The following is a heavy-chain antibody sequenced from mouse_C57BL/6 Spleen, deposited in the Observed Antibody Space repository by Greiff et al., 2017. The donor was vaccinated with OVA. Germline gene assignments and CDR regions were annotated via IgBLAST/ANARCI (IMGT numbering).Heavy chain of an antibody. V-gene: IGHV1-81*01. CDR2: IYPRSGNT. CDR3: ARSEGNYDAMDY. J-gene: IGHJ4*01. CDR1: GYTFTSYC. Sequence: VQLQQSGAELVRPGASVKLSCKASGYTFTSYCISWVKQRTGRGLEWIGEIYPRSGNTYYNEKFKGKATLTADKSSSTAYMELRSLTSEDSAVYFCARSEGNYDAMDYWGQGTSVTVSS. D-gene: IGHD2-1*01.